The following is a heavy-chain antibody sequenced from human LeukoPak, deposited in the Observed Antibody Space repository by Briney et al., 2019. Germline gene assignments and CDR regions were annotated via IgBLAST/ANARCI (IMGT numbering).Heavy chain of an antibody. Sequence: SVKVSCKASGGTFSSYTISWVRQAPGQGLEWMGRIIPILGIANYAQKFQGRVTITADKSTSTAYMELSSLRSEDTAVYYCARDGDYGDYGAFDIWGQGTMVTVSS. D-gene: IGHD4-17*01. CDR3: ARDGDYGDYGAFDI. CDR1: GGTFSSYT. V-gene: IGHV1-69*04. CDR2: IIPILGIA. J-gene: IGHJ3*02.